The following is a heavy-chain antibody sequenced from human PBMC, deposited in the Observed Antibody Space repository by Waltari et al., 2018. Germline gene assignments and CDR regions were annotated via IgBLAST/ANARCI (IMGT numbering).Heavy chain of an antibody. CDR2: INPKTGGT. D-gene: IGHD6-19*01. Sequence: QVQLVQSGAEVKKPGASVKVSCKASGYTFTAYYMHWVRLAPGQGLEWMGWINPKTGGTRIAQKFQGRVTVTSDVSITTGYMELTSLRSDDTALYYCARVIYSSGWNPIDFWGQGTLVTVSS. CDR1: GYTFTAYY. CDR3: ARVIYSSGWNPIDF. V-gene: IGHV1-2*02. J-gene: IGHJ4*02.